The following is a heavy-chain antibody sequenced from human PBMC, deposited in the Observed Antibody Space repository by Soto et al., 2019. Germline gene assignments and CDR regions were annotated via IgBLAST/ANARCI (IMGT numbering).Heavy chain of an antibody. CDR2: MNPNTGNT. D-gene: IGHD6-25*01. CDR3: ARRKERSGPYYLDY. J-gene: IGHJ4*02. V-gene: IGHV1-8*01. CDR1: GYTIATYD. Sequence: QVQLVQSGAEVKKPGASVKVSCKASGYTIATYDFAWVRQATGQGLEWMGWMNPNTGNTGYAQAFRGRVTMTRNTSITTAYMELSSLRSEDTAVYFCARRKERSGPYYLDYWGQGTLVTFSS.